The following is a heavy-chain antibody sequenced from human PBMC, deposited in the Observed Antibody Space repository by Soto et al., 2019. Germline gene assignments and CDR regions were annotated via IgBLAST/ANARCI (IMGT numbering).Heavy chain of an antibody. D-gene: IGHD6-6*01. J-gene: IGHJ6*02. CDR2: IIPIFGTA. V-gene: IGHV1-69*13. CDR3: ARASSSSRRLYYYYYYGMDV. CDR1: GGTFSSYA. Sequence: SVKVSCKASGGTFSSYAISWVRQAPGQGLEWMGGIIPIFGTANYAQKFQGRVTITADESTSTAYMELSSLRSEDTAVYYCARASSSSRRLYYYYYYGMDVWGQGTTVTVSS.